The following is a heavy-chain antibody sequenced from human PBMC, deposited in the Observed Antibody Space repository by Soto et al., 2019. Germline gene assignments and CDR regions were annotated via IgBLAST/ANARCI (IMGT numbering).Heavy chain of an antibody. V-gene: IGHV1-18*01. CDR3: ARVTGEYYYDSSGYYY. D-gene: IGHD3-22*01. CDR1: GYTFTSYG. Sequence: ASVKVSCKASGYTFTSYGISWVRQAPGQGLEWVGWISAYNGNTNYAQKLQGRVTMTTDTSTSTAYMELRSLRSDDTAVYYCARVTGEYYYDSSGYYYWGQGTLVTVS. J-gene: IGHJ4*02. CDR2: ISAYNGNT.